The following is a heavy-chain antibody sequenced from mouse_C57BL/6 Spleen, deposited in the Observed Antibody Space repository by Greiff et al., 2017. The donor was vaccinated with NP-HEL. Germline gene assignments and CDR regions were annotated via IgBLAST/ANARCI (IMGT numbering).Heavy chain of an antibody. CDR2: IDPSDSYT. V-gene: IGHV1-69*01. CDR1: GYTFTSYW. J-gene: IGHJ4*01. Sequence: VKLQQPGAELVMPGASVKLSCKASGYTFTSYWMHWVKQRPGQGLEWIGEIDPSDSYTNYNQKFKGKSTLTVDKSSSTAYMQLSSLTSEDSAVYYCARPTVVATGAMDYWGQGTSVTVSS. CDR3: ARPTVVATGAMDY. D-gene: IGHD1-1*01.